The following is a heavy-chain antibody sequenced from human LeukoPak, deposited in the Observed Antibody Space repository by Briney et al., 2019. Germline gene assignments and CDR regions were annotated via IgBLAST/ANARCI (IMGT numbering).Heavy chain of an antibody. CDR1: GGSISSGGYY. D-gene: IGHD3-10*01. V-gene: IGHV4-31*03. J-gene: IGHJ4*02. CDR3: ARGSPYYDSGYFDY. Sequence: SQTLSLTCTVSGGSISSGGYYWSWIRQHPGKGLEWIGYIYYSGSTYYNPSLKSRVTISVATSENQFSLKLSSVTAADTAVYYCARGSPYYDSGYFDYWGQGTLVTVSS. CDR2: IYYSGST.